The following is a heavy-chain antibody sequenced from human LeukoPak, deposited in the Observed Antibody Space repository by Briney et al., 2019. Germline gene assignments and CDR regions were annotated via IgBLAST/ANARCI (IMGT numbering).Heavy chain of an antibody. V-gene: IGHV3-53*01. Sequence: GGSLRLSCAASGFTVSSNYMSWVRQAPGKGLEWGSVIYSGGSTYYADSVKGRFTISRDNSKNTLYLQMNSLRAEDTAVYYCARGAGGLVYYFDYWGQGTLVTVSS. CDR2: IYSGGST. J-gene: IGHJ4*02. CDR1: GFTVSSNY. CDR3: ARGAGGLVYYFDY. D-gene: IGHD3/OR15-3a*01.